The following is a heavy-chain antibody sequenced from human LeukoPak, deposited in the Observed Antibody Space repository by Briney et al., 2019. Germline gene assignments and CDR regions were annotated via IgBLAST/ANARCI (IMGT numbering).Heavy chain of an antibody. J-gene: IGHJ4*02. CDR2: ISSSSSTI. Sequence: PGGSLRLSCAASGYTFSSYSMNWVRQAPGKGLEWVSYISSSSSTIYYADSVKGRFTISRDNAKNSLYLQMNSLRAEDTAVYYCARSQDDYSNQDEEYYFDYWGQGTLVTVSP. D-gene: IGHD4-11*01. V-gene: IGHV3-48*01. CDR1: GYTFSSYS. CDR3: ARSQDDYSNQDEEYYFDY.